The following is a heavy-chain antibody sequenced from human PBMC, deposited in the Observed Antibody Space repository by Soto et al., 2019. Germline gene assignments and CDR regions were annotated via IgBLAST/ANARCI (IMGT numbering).Heavy chain of an antibody. J-gene: IGHJ5*02. Sequence: ASVKVSCKASGYTFTGYYMHWVRQAPGQGLEWMGWINPNSGGTNYAQKFQGWVTMTRDTSISTAYMELSRLRSDGTAVYYCARGGAPTWREWLVGYNWFDPWGQGTLVTVSS. CDR2: INPNSGGT. V-gene: IGHV1-2*04. D-gene: IGHD6-19*01. CDR3: ARGGAPTWREWLVGYNWFDP. CDR1: GYTFTGYY.